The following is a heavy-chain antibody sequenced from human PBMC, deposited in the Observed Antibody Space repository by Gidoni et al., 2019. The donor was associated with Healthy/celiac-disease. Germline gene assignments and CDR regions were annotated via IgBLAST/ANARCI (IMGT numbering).Heavy chain of an antibody. CDR2: ISYDGSNK. CDR1: GFTFSSYG. Sequence: QVQLVECGGGVVQPGRSLRLSCAASGFTFSSYGMHWVRQAPGKGLEWVAVISYDGSNKYYADSVKGRFTISRDNSKNTLYLQMNSLRAEDTAVYYCAKVEDRGPFYWGQGTLVTVSS. D-gene: IGHD3-10*01. J-gene: IGHJ4*02. CDR3: AKVEDRGPFY. V-gene: IGHV3-30*18.